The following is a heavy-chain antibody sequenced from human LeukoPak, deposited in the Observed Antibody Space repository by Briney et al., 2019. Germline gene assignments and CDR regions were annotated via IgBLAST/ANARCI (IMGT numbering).Heavy chain of an antibody. CDR3: ARNQDWAFDY. D-gene: IGHD3/OR15-3a*01. V-gene: IGHV3-48*01. Sequence: GGSLRLSCAASGFSFSSHSMNWVRQAPGKGLEWVSYISGSSTTIDYADSAKGRFIISRDNAKKSLYLQMNNLRAEDTAVYYCARNQDWAFDYWGQGILVTVSS. CDR2: ISGSSTTI. J-gene: IGHJ4*02. CDR1: GFSFSSHS.